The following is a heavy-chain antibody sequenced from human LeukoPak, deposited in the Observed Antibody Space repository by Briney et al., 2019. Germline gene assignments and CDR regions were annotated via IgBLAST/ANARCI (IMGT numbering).Heavy chain of an antibody. V-gene: IGHV3-7*01. Sequence: GGPLRLSCAASGFTFSSYWMSWVRQAPGKGLEWVANIKQDGSEKHYVDSVKGRFTISRDNAKNSLYLQMNSLRAEDKAVYYCASTRSSGWYGDDAFDIWGQGTMVTVSS. CDR2: IKQDGSEK. J-gene: IGHJ3*02. D-gene: IGHD6-19*01. CDR1: GFTFSSYW. CDR3: ASTRSSGWYGDDAFDI.